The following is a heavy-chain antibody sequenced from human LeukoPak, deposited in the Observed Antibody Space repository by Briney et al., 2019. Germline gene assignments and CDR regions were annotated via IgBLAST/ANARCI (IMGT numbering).Heavy chain of an antibody. CDR2: IYSGGST. J-gene: IGHJ4*02. CDR1: GFTVSSNY. Sequence: GGSLRLSCAASGFTVSSNYMSWVRQAPGKGLEWVSVIYSGGSTYYADSVKGRFTISRDNSKNTLYLQMNSLRAEDTAVYYCARDQGSGWSRSPFDHWGQGTLVTVSS. CDR3: ARDQGSGWSRSPFDH. D-gene: IGHD6-19*01. V-gene: IGHV3-66*01.